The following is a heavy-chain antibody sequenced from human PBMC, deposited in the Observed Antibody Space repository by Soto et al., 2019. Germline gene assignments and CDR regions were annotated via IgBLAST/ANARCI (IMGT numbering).Heavy chain of an antibody. CDR2: ISYDGSNK. Sequence: PGETLRLSCAVSGFSFSSYGMHWVCQAQGKGLEWVAVISYDGSNKYYADSVKGRFTISRDNSKNTLYLQMNSLRAEDTAVYYCAKDSRPLYDSSGYNPFDYWGQGTLVTVSS. J-gene: IGHJ4*02. V-gene: IGHV3-30*18. D-gene: IGHD3-22*01. CDR3: AKDSRPLYDSSGYNPFDY. CDR1: GFSFSSYG.